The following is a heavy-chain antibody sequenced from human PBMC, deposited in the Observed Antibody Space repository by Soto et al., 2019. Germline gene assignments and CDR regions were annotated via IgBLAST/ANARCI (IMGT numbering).Heavy chain of an antibody. J-gene: IGHJ6*02. V-gene: IGHV1-69*01. CDR1: GGTFSSYA. D-gene: IGHD1-26*01. CDR2: IIPIFGTA. Sequence: QVQLVQSGAEVKKPGSSVKVSCKASGGTFSSYAISWVRQAPGQGLEWMGGIIPIFGTANYAQKFQGRVTITADETTSTAYMELSSLRSEDTAVYYCERALVGASRVVGRYYGMDVWGQGTTVTVSS. CDR3: ERALVGASRVVGRYYGMDV.